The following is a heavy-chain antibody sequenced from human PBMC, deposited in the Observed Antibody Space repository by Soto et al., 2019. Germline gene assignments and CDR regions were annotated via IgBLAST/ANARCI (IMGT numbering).Heavy chain of an antibody. D-gene: IGHD2-15*01. V-gene: IGHV4-38-2*01. CDR3: ARGWYYFDV. CDR2: IYYGGTT. CDR1: VEPMTGGEY. Sequence: PXESLSLPCDVSVEPMTGGEYWGWIRQSPGKGLEWIGSIYYGGTTYYNPSLRSRLAISIDTSKNQFSLRLSSVTAADTALYYCARGWYYFDVWGQGTLVTVSS. J-gene: IGHJ4*02.